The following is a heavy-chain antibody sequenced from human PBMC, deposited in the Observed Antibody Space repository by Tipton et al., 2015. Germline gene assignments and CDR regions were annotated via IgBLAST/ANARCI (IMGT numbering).Heavy chain of an antibody. J-gene: IGHJ4*02. V-gene: IGHV4-34*01. Sequence: LRLSCAVDWGPLRGYYWSWIRQPPGKGLEWIGEIYHDGGTDYNPSLKSRVTMSINTSKNQFSLKLNSVTAANTAVYYCARHSFNFGYWGQGTLVTVSS. CDR2: IYHDGGT. D-gene: IGHD2/OR15-2a*01. CDR1: WGPLRGYY. CDR3: ARHSFNFGY.